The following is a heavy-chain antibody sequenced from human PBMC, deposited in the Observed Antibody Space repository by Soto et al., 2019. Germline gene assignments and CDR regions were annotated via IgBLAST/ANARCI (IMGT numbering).Heavy chain of an antibody. J-gene: IGHJ6*02. Sequence: VQLQESGPGLVKPSETLSLSCTVSGGSISSYYWSWFRQSPGKRMEWIGYVHHSWGSSYNPSLQSRVAISLDTSKSQFSLKVTSVTATDTAVYYCARPGFGPLPGLVDVWGQGTTVTVSS. V-gene: IGHV4-59*08. CDR2: VHHSWGS. CDR1: GGSISSYY. CDR3: ARPGFGPLPGLVDV. D-gene: IGHD3-10*01.